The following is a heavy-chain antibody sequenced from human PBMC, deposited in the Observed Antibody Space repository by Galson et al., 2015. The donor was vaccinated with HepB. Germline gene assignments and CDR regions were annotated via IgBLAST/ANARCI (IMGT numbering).Heavy chain of an antibody. Sequence: VSCKASGYTFTGYYMHWVRQAPGQGLEWMGWINPNSGGTNYAQKFQGWVTMTRDTSISTAYMELSRLRSDDTAVYYCARDYYGSGSYYYYYGMDVWGQGTTVTVSS. CDR2: INPNSGGT. J-gene: IGHJ6*02. CDR1: GYTFTGYY. D-gene: IGHD3-10*01. CDR3: ARDYYGSGSYYYYYGMDV. V-gene: IGHV1-2*04.